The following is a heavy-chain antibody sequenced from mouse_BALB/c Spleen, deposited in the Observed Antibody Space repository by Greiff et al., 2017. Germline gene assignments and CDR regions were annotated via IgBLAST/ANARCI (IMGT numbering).Heavy chain of an antibody. Sequence: VMLVESGPGLVAPSQSLSITCTVSGFSLTSYGVHWVRQPPGKGLEWLGVIWAGGSTNYNSALMSRLSISKDNSKSQVFLKMNSLQTDDTAMYYCARDGYYRYPLAYWGQGTLVTVSA. CDR1: GFSLTSYG. J-gene: IGHJ3*01. V-gene: IGHV2-9*02. D-gene: IGHD2-14*01. CDR2: IWAGGST. CDR3: ARDGYYRYPLAY.